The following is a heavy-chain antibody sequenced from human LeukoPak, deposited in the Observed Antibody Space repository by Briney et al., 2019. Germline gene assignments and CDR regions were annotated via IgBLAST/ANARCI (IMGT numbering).Heavy chain of an antibody. D-gene: IGHD2-15*01. CDR2: ISSDGSHK. CDR3: ARDPGHCSGGSCYSILDY. Sequence: AGRSLRLSCSASVFTFSNYGMHWVRQAPGKGLEWLAVISSDGSHKFYGDSVTGRFTISRDNSKNTLYLQMNSLRPEDTGVHYCARDPGHCSGGSCYSILDYWGQGTLVTVSS. V-gene: IGHV3-30*03. CDR1: VFTFSNYG. J-gene: IGHJ4*02.